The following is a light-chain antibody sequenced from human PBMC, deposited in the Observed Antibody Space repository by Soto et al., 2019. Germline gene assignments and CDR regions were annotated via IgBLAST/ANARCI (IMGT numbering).Light chain of an antibody. CDR1: SSDVGSYNL. CDR3: CSYAGSSTFVV. CDR2: EDS. J-gene: IGLJ2*01. V-gene: IGLV2-23*02. Sequence: QSVLTQPASVSGSPGQSITISCTGTSSDVGSYNLVSWYQQHPGKAPKLMIYEDSKRPSGVSNRFAGSKSGNTASLTISGLQAEDEADYYGCSYAGSSTFVVFGGGTQLTVL.